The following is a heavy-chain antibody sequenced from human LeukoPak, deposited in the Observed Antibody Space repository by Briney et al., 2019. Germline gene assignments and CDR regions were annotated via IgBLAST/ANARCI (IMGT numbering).Heavy chain of an antibody. CDR1: GYTFTDHY. Sequence: ASVKVSCKASGYTFTDHYMHWVRQAPGQGLGWMGWINPNNGGTNFAQKFQGRVTMTRDTSISTAYMELSSLTSDDTAVHYCARGIVGAHQLIAYWGQGTLVTVSS. V-gene: IGHV1-2*02. CDR3: ARGIVGAHQLIAY. D-gene: IGHD1-26*01. CDR2: INPNNGGT. J-gene: IGHJ4*02.